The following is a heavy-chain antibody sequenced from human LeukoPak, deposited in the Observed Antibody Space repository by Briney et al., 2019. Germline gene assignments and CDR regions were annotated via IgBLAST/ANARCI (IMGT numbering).Heavy chain of an antibody. D-gene: IGHD1-26*01. CDR3: ARDEGRILGGTSLLY. CDR1: GGSISSYY. Sequence: SETLSLTCTVSGGSISSYYWSWIRQPPGKGLEWIGYIYYSGSTNYNPSLKSRVTISLDRSKNQFFLNLSSVTAADTAVYYCARDEGRILGGTSLLYWGQGILVSVSS. J-gene: IGHJ4*02. V-gene: IGHV4-59*12. CDR2: IYYSGST.